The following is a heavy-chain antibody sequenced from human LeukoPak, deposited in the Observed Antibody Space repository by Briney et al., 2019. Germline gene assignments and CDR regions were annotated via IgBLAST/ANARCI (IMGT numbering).Heavy chain of an antibody. CDR2: ISSSGTYI. Sequence: GGSLRLSCAASGFTFSTYTMNWVRQAPGKGLEWVSSISSSGTYIYYADSVKGRFTISRDNAKNSLYLQMNSLRDEDTALYYCARDPSEASHPYYFDYWGQGTLVTVSS. J-gene: IGHJ4*01. CDR1: GFTFSTYT. V-gene: IGHV3-21*03. CDR3: ARDPSEASHPYYFDY.